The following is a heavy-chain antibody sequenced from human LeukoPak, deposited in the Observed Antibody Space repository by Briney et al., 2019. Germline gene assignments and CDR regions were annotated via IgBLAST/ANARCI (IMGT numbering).Heavy chain of an antibody. V-gene: IGHV4-61*02. CDR2: IYTSGST. CDR1: GGSISSGSYY. D-gene: IGHD3-9*01. J-gene: IGHJ4*02. Sequence: PSQTLSLTCTVSGGSISSGSYYWSWIRQPAGKGLEWIGRIYTSGSTNYNPSLKSRVTMSVDTSKNQFSLKLSSVTAADTAVYYCARDLSYYDILTGYYSGWGYFDYWGQGTLVTVSS. CDR3: ARDLSYYDILTGYYSGWGYFDY.